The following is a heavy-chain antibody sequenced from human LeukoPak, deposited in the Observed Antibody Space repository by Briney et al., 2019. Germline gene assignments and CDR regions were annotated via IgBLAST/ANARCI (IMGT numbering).Heavy chain of an antibody. D-gene: IGHD3-22*01. J-gene: IGHJ6*03. CDR3: ARGYYDSSGYGYYYYYYMDV. CDR1: GGTFSSYA. V-gene: IGHV1-69*13. Sequence: ASVKVSCKASGGTFSSYAISWVRQAPGQGLEWMGGIIPIFGTANYAQKFQGRVTITADESTSTAYMELSSLRSEDTAVYYCARGYYDSSGYGYYYYYYMDVWGKGTTVTISS. CDR2: IIPIFGTA.